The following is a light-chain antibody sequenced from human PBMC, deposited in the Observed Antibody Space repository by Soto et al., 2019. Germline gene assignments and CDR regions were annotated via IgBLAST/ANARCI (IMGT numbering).Light chain of an antibody. CDR1: QSVSSN. J-gene: IGKJ1*01. CDR3: QQYNNWPRT. Sequence: ELVMTQSAATLSVSQGERATLSCRASQSVSSNLAWYQQKPGQAPRLLIYDASNRATGIPARFSASGSGTELTITLSSLQSEDCAVYDCQQYNNWPRTFGQGTKVDIK. V-gene: IGKV3D-15*01. CDR2: DAS.